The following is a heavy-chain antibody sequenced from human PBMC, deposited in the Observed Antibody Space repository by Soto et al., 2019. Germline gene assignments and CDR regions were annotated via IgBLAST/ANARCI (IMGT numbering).Heavy chain of an antibody. CDR2: VYYRGGA. J-gene: IGHJ6*02. D-gene: IGHD2-21*02. CDR3: TRDGDGRMTTNPYYYYGMDV. Sequence: PSETLSLTCTVSGGSISGYYWSWIRQPPGKGLEWIGNVYYRGGAKYNPSVKRRVSIAVDTSKNQFSLNLSSVTAADTAVYYCTRDGDGRMTTNPYYYYGMDVWCPGSTVTVSS. V-gene: IGHV4-59*01. CDR1: GGSISGYY.